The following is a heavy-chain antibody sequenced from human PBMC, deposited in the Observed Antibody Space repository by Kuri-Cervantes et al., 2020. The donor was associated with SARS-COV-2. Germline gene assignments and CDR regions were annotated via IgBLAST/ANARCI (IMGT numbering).Heavy chain of an antibody. V-gene: IGHV1-24*01. D-gene: IGHD6-13*01. Sequence: ASVKVSCKVSGYTLTELSMHWVRQAPGKGLEWMGGFDPEDGETIYAQKFQGRVTMTEDTSTDTAYMELSSLRSEDTAVYYCATTPLAAGGMYYYYYMDVWGKGTTVTVSS. CDR3: ATTPLAAGGMYYYYYMDV. CDR1: GYTLTELS. J-gene: IGHJ6*03. CDR2: FDPEDGET.